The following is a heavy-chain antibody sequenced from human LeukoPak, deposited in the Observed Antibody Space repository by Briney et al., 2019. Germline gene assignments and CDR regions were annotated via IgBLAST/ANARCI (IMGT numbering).Heavy chain of an antibody. CDR2: IGASGRTT. J-gene: IGHJ6*02. Sequence: PGGSLRLSCAASGFTFSSYSMNWVRQAPGKGLDWVSYIGASGRTTYYADSVKGRFTISRDNAKNSLYLQMNSLRAEDTAVYYCARDGDRYYDMDAWGQGTTVTVSS. CDR1: GFTFSSYS. V-gene: IGHV3-48*01. CDR3: ARDGDRYYDMDA. D-gene: IGHD7-27*01.